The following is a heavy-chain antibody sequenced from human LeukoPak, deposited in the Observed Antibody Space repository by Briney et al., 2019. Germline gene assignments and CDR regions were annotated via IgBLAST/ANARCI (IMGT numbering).Heavy chain of an antibody. J-gene: IGHJ5*02. V-gene: IGHV1-2*02. CDR3: ARDPYYDFWSGSQLLNFWFDP. CDR1: GYTFTGYY. Sequence: ASVKVSYKASGYTFTGYYTHWVRQAPGQGLEWMGWINPNSGGTNYAQKFQGRVTMTRDTSISTAYMELSRLRSDDTAVYYCARDPYYDFWSGSQLLNFWFDPWGQGTLVTVSS. D-gene: IGHD3-3*01. CDR2: INPNSGGT.